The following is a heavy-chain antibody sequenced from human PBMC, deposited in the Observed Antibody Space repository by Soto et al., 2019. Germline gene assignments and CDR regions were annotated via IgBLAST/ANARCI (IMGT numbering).Heavy chain of an antibody. CDR1: GYTFTSYG. D-gene: IGHD3-3*01. CDR3: ARDRYDFWSGYSIDS. Sequence: ASVKVSCKASGYTFTSYGITWVRQAPGQGLEWMGWISVYNGNTNYAQKFQGRVTMTTDTSTSTAYLELRSLRSDDTAVYYCARDRYDFWSGYSIDSWGRGTLVTVSS. J-gene: IGHJ4*02. CDR2: ISVYNGNT. V-gene: IGHV1-18*01.